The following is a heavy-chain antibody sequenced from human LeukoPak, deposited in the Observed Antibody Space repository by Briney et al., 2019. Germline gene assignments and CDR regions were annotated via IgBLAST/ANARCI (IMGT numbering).Heavy chain of an antibody. CDR1: GFTFSSYG. V-gene: IGHV3-30*18. J-gene: IGHJ6*03. CDR2: ISYDGSNK. D-gene: IGHD3-10*01. Sequence: QPGRSLRLSCAASGFTFSSYGMHWVRQAPGKGLEWVAVISYDGSNKYYADSVKGRFTISRDNSKNTLYLQMDSLRAEDTAIYYCAKAVTSDYHSLYYNYYMDVWGKGTTVTVS. CDR3: AKAVTSDYHSLYYNYYMDV.